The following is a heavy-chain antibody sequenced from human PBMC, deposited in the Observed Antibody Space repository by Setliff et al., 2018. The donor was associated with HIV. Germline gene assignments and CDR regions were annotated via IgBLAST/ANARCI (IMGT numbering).Heavy chain of an antibody. D-gene: IGHD6-6*01. CDR3: ASRIAAPYDCYYYYMDV. CDR1: GYSTSGGYY. CDR2: IYHSGST. V-gene: IGHV4-38-2*01. Sequence: PSETLSLTCSVSGYSTSGGYYWGWIRQPPGKGLEWMVTIYHSGSTYYNSSLKRRVAMSVDTSKNQFSLKLSSVTAADTAVYYCASRIAAPYDCYYYYMDVWGKGTTVTVSS. J-gene: IGHJ6*03.